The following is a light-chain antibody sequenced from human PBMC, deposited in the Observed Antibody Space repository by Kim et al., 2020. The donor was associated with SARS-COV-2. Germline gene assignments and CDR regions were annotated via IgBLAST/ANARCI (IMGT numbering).Light chain of an antibody. CDR1: SRDVGGYDY. J-gene: IGLJ2*01. Sequence: QSITISCTGTSRDVGGYDYVSWYQQHPGKAPKVMIYDVSNRPSGVSNRFSGSKSGNTASLTISGLQAEDEADYYCSSYTSSSTLGVFGGGTQLTVL. CDR2: DVS. CDR3: SSYTSSSTLGV. V-gene: IGLV2-14*03.